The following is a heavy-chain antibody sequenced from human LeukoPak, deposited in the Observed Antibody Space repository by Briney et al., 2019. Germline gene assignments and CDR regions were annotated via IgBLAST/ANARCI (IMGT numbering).Heavy chain of an antibody. V-gene: IGHV4-31*03. Sequence: PSETLSLTCTVSGGSISSGGYSWSWIRQHPGKGLEWIGYIYYSGSTYYNPSLKGRVTISVDTSKNQFSLKLSSVTAADTAVYYCARGPPADYYDSSGYPDAFDIWGQGTMVTVSS. CDR2: IYYSGST. CDR1: GGSISSGGYS. CDR3: ARGPPADYYDSSGYPDAFDI. J-gene: IGHJ3*02. D-gene: IGHD3-22*01.